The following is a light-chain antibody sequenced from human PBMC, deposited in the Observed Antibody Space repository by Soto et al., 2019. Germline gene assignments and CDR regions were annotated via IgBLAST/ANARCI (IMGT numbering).Light chain of an antibody. Sequence: QSVLTQPASVSGSPGQSITISCTGTSSDIGDYNYVSWYQQHPGKAPKLMIYEVSNRPSGVSSRFSGSKSGYTASLTISGLQAEDEADYYCSSYTRSNTPDVFGTGTKVTVL. CDR3: SSYTRSNTPDV. CDR2: EVS. V-gene: IGLV2-14*01. CDR1: SSDIGDYNY. J-gene: IGLJ1*01.